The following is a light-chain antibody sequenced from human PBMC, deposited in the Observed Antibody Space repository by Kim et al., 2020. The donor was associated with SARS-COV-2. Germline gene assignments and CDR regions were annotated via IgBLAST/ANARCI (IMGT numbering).Light chain of an antibody. Sequence: GQSVTSSGSGTSGDVGGYKYVSWYQQHPGKAPKLIIYEVSERPSGVPDRFSGSKSGNTASLIVSGLQAEDEADYYCCSYAGSSNWLFGGGTQLTVL. CDR2: EVS. CDR1: SGDVGGYKY. CDR3: CSYAGSSNWL. J-gene: IGLJ3*02. V-gene: IGLV2-8*01.